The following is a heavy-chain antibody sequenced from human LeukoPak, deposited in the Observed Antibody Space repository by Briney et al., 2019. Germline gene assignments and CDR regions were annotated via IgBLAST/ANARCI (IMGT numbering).Heavy chain of an antibody. CDR2: ISSSSSYI. V-gene: IGHV3-21*01. Sequence: GGSLRLSCAASGFTFSSYSMNWVRQAPGKGLEWVSSISSSSSYIYYADSVKGRFTISRDNAKNSLYLQMNSLRAEDTAVYYCAKMAASVIRGVIIDYYYYYMDVWGKGTTVTVSS. J-gene: IGHJ6*03. CDR1: GFTFSSYS. CDR3: AKMAASVIRGVIIDYYYYYMDV. D-gene: IGHD3-10*01.